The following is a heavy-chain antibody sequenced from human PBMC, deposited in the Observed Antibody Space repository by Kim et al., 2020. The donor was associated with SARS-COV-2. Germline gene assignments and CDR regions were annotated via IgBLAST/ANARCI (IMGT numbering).Heavy chain of an antibody. CDR3: AKDHRGDYLYFDY. J-gene: IGHJ4*02. CDR2: IYSGGSST. V-gene: IGHV3-23*03. Sequence: GGSLRLSCAASGFTFSSYAMSWVRQAPGKGLEWVSVIYSGGSSTYYADSVKGRFTISRDNSKNTLYLQMNSLRAEDTAVYYCAKDHRGDYLYFDYWGQGTLVTLSS. D-gene: IGHD4-17*01. CDR1: GFTFSSYA.